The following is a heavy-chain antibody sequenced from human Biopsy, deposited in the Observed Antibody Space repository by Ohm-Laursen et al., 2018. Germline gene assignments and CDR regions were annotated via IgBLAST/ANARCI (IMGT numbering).Heavy chain of an antibody. CDR3: ATKLTGYFHH. CDR2: NIPILGTG. Sequence: ASVKVSCKAPGGTFSNYGVNWVRQAPGQGLEWLGGNIPILGTGNYAQKFQDGVTVAADTSTSTATMELRSLRSDGTAVYYCATKLTGYFHHWGQGTLVIVSS. J-gene: IGHJ1*01. V-gene: IGHV1-69*06. CDR1: GGTFSNYG. D-gene: IGHD3-9*01.